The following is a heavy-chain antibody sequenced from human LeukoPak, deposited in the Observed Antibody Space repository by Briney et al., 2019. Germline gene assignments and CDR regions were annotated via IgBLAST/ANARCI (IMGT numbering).Heavy chain of an antibody. CDR1: GFTFSSYS. CDR2: IKQDGSEK. J-gene: IGHJ4*02. Sequence: TGGSLRLSCAASGFTFSSYSMNWVRQAPGKGLEWVANIKQDGSEKYYVDSVKGRFTISRDNAKNSLYLQMNSLRAEDTAVYYCARETDYDYVWGSYRFFNREFDYWGQGTLVTVSS. V-gene: IGHV3-7*01. D-gene: IGHD3-16*02. CDR3: ARETDYDYVWGSYRFFNREFDY.